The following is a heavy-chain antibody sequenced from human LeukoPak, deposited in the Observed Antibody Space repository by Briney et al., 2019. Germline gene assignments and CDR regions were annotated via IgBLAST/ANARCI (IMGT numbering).Heavy chain of an antibody. V-gene: IGHV4-39*02. CDR2: IYYSGST. CDR3: AREMELIFGVVIIRYWFDP. CDR1: GGSISGSSYY. Sequence: PSETLSLTCTVSGGSISGSSYYWGWIRQPPGKGLEWIGSIYYSGSTYYNPSLKSRVTISADTSKNQFSLKLSSVTAADTAVYYCAREMELIFGVVIIRYWFDPWGQGTLVTVSS. D-gene: IGHD3-3*01. J-gene: IGHJ5*02.